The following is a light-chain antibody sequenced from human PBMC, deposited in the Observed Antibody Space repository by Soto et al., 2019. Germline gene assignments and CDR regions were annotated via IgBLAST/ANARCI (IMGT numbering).Light chain of an antibody. J-gene: IGKJ4*01. CDR3: QQYDNVPLT. CDR2: DAS. V-gene: IGKV1-33*01. Sequence: DIPMTQSPSSLSASVGDRVTITCQASQDISDYLNLYQQKPGKAPKLLIYDASNLEPGVPSRFSGGGFGTDFSFTISSLQAEDIGTYYCQQYDNVPLTFGGGTKVEIK. CDR1: QDISDY.